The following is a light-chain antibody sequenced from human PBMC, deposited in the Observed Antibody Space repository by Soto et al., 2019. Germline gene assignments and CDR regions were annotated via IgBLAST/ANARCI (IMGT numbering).Light chain of an antibody. V-gene: IGKV3-15*01. CDR1: QSISRY. J-gene: IGKJ1*01. CDR2: SAS. Sequence: EIVLTHSPGTLSLSPWERATLSCRASQSISRYLAWYQQKPGQGPRLLIYSASTRATGIPARFSGSGSGTEFTLTISSLQSEDFAVYYCHQYNHWLTWTFGQGTKVDIK. CDR3: HQYNHWLTWT.